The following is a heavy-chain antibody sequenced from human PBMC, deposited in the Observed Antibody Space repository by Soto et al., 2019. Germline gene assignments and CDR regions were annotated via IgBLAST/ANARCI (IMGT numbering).Heavy chain of an antibody. CDR1: GFTFSSYG. Sequence: GGSLRLSCAASGFTFSSYGMHWVRQAPGKGLEWVAVIWYDGSNKYYADSVKGRFTISRDNSKNTLYLQMNSLRAEDTAVYYCARSTPWDYGDYGSEGGPDEHFDYWGQGTLVTVSS. D-gene: IGHD4-17*01. J-gene: IGHJ4*02. V-gene: IGHV3-33*01. CDR3: ARSTPWDYGDYGSEGGPDEHFDY. CDR2: IWYDGSNK.